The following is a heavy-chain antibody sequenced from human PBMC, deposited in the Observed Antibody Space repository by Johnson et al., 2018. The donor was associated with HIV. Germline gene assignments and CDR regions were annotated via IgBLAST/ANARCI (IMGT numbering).Heavy chain of an antibody. D-gene: IGHD2-15*01. CDR1: GFTFSSYA. V-gene: IGHV3-30-3*02. J-gene: IGHJ3*02. CDR2: ISYDGSNK. CDR3: AKTEGSGWQYAFDI. Sequence: QVQLVESGGGVVQPGRSLRLSCAASGFTFSSYAMHWVRQAPGKGLEGVAVISYDGSNKYHADSVKGRFTISRDNSKNTLYLQMNSLRAEDTAVYYCAKTEGSGWQYAFDIWGQGTMVSVSS.